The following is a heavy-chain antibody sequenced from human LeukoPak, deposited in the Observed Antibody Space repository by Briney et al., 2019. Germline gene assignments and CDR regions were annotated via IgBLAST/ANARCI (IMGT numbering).Heavy chain of an antibody. V-gene: IGHV3-30*02. D-gene: IGHD5-12*01. CDR1: GFTFSYSV. CDR2: IVFDGSDK. J-gene: IGHJ3*02. CDR3: KAEDYHIGYEDAFDI. Sequence: PGGSLRLSCAASGFTFSYSVMHWVRQAPGKGLEWVAFIVFDGSDKNYADSVKGRFTISRDNSKNTLYLQMNSLRAEDTAVYYCKAEDYHIGYEDAFDIWGQGTMVTVSS.